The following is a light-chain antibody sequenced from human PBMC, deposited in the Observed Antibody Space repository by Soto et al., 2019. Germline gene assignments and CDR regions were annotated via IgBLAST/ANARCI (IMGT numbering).Light chain of an antibody. Sequence: DIQMTQSPSTLSASVGDSVTIACRASQSISSWLAWYQQKPGIAPKLLISDASSLDSGVPSRFSGSGSGTEFTLTSSSQQADDFATYYCQHNGSYPAFGQGTKVEIK. CDR3: QHNGSYPA. J-gene: IGKJ1*01. V-gene: IGKV1-5*01. CDR1: QSISSW. CDR2: DAS.